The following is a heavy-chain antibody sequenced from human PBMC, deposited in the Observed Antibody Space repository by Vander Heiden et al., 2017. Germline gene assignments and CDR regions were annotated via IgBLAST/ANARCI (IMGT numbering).Heavy chain of an antibody. CDR1: GFTFSGYN. J-gene: IGHJ3*01. CDR3: ARDRTFYGAGDDGFDV. CDR2: VWFDGGDK. V-gene: IGHV3-33*01. Sequence: QVRLVESGGGVVQPGRSLRLSCAPSGFTFSGYNMHWVRQAPGKGLEWVAVVWFDGGDKYYGDSVKGRFTISRDNSKNTVFLQIKSLRGEDTAVYYCARDRTFYGAGDDGFDVWGQGTMVSVSS. D-gene: IGHD3-16*01.